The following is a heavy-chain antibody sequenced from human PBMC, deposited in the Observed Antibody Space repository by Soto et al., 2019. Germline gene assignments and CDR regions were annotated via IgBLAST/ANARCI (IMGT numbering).Heavy chain of an antibody. CDR1: GFTFSGYW. J-gene: IGHJ5*02. Sequence: EVQLVESGGGVVPPGGSLRLSCAASGFTFSGYWMHWVRQAPGKGLMWVSRINGDGRTTNYADSVKALFTISRENAKNTLYLQLNSLRAEGTAVYYCARAAYGEYWFDPWGQGTLVTVSS. CDR3: ARAAYGEYWFDP. D-gene: IGHD4-17*01. CDR2: INGDGRTT. V-gene: IGHV3-74*01.